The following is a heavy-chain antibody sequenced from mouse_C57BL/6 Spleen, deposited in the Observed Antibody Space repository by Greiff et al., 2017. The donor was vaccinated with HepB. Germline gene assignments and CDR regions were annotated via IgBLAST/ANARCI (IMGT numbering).Heavy chain of an antibody. D-gene: IGHD1-1*01. Sequence: EVQLQQSGAELVRPGASVKLSCTASGFNIKDDYMHWVKQRPEQGLEWIGWIDPENGDTEYASKFQGKATITADTSSNTAYLQRSSLTSEDAAVYYCTTSGYGSSFDYWGQGTTLTVSS. V-gene: IGHV14-4*01. J-gene: IGHJ2*01. CDR1: GFNIKDDY. CDR3: TTSGYGSSFDY. CDR2: IDPENGDT.